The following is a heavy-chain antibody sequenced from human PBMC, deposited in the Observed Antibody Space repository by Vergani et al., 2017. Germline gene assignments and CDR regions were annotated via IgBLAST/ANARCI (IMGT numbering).Heavy chain of an antibody. CDR2: ICHTEDT. CDR1: GGSISSYY. D-gene: IGHD2-2*02. V-gene: IGHV4-59*12. CDR3: ATIGYRRWGYYFDY. J-gene: IGHJ4*02. Sequence: QVQLQESGPGLVKPSETLSLTCTVSGGSISSYYWSWIRQPPGKGLEWIAEICHTEDTKYSPSLKSLATVSVDESRNLFSLRLTSVTAADTSVYYCATIGYRRWGYYFDYWGQGILVTVSS.